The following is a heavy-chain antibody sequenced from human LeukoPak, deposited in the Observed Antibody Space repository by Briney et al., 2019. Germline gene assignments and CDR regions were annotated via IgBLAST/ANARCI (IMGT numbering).Heavy chain of an antibody. CDR1: GFSFSTYA. D-gene: IGHD3-10*01. Sequence: GGSLRLSCAASGFSFSTYAMYWVRQAPGKGLECVALISYDGITTYYADSVKGRFTISRDNAKNSLYLQMNSLRAEDTAVYYCARALTNTMVRGVIYWGQGTLVTVSS. CDR3: ARALTNTMVRGVIY. J-gene: IGHJ4*02. CDR2: ISYDGITT. V-gene: IGHV3-30-3*01.